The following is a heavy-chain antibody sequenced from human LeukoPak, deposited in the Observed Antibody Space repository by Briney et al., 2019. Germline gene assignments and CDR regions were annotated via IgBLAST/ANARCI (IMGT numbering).Heavy chain of an antibody. J-gene: IGHJ3*02. V-gene: IGHV4-59*01. D-gene: IGHD5-24*01. CDR1: GGSINSYY. CDR3: ARVGGMTTINNAAFDI. Sequence: SETLSLTCTVSGGSINSYYWNWIRQPPGKGLEWIGYIYHSGSTNYNPSLKSRVTILLDTSKNQFSLKLTSVTAADTAIYYCARVGGMTTINNAAFDIWGQGTMVTVSS. CDR2: IYHSGST.